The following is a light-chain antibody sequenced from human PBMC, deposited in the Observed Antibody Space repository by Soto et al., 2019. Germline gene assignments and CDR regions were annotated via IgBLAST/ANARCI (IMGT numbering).Light chain of an antibody. CDR3: QQYNNWPTIT. CDR2: DAX. Sequence: EIVLTQSPGILSLSRGERATLYXRASQSVSKSYLAWYQREPXXPTRPXXXDAXNRATGIPARFSGSGSGTDFTLTISSLEPEDFAVYYCQQYNNWPTITFGQGTRLEI. V-gene: IGKV3-11*01. J-gene: IGKJ5*01. CDR1: QSVSKSY.